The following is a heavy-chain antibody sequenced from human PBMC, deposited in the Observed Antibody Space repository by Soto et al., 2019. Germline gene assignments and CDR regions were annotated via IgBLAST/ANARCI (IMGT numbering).Heavy chain of an antibody. Sequence: EVQLLESGGGLVQPGGSLRLSCAASGFTFSTYAMSWVRQAPGKGLEWVSGISGSGGSTYYADSVKGRFTISRDNSKNTLDLQMNSLRAEDTALYYCAKGSRSIFGVVIVDYWGQGTLVTVSS. CDR2: ISGSGGST. CDR1: GFTFSTYA. V-gene: IGHV3-23*01. D-gene: IGHD3-3*01. CDR3: AKGSRSIFGVVIVDY. J-gene: IGHJ4*02.